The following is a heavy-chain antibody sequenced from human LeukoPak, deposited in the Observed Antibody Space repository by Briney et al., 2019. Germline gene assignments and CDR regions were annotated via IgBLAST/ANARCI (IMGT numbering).Heavy chain of an antibody. V-gene: IGHV3-23*01. CDR1: GFTFNKYA. D-gene: IGHD2-2*01. CDR2: LSGSGGDT. Sequence: GGSLRLSCAASGFTFNKYAMSWVRQAPGKGLEWVSSLSGSGGDTYYAESVKGRFTIPRDNSKNTVYLEMNSLRAEDTAVYYCAKDPYGTRYFDYWGQGTLVTVSS. CDR3: AKDPYGTRYFDY. J-gene: IGHJ4*02.